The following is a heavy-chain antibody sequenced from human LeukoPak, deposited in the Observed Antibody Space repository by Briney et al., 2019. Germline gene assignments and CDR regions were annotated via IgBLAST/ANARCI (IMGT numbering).Heavy chain of an antibody. Sequence: SGTPSLPCAGSGGPLTYYYNWGPPFPREGLGWIGEVHRDGYTNYNPSLQSRVTMSVDKSKNQLSLQLTSVTAADTAVYYCARVINTGWRQNDRWGQGTLVTVSS. CDR1: GGPLTYYYN. J-gene: IGHJ5*02. CDR2: VHRDGYT. D-gene: IGHD6-19*01. V-gene: IGHV4-4*02. CDR3: ARVINTGWRQNDR.